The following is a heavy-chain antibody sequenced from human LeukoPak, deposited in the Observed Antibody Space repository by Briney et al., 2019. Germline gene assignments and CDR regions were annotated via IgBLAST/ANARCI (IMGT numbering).Heavy chain of an antibody. CDR2: IYNSEST. Sequence: SETLSLTCTVSGGSISSRSYYWGWIRQPPGKGLEWIGSIYNSESTYYNPSLKSRVTISVDTSKNQLSLKVSSVTAADTAVYYCASGEPRYSSRIVVGDNWGQGTLVTVSS. V-gene: IGHV4-39*07. CDR3: ASGEPRYSSRIVVGDN. D-gene: IGHD3-22*01. CDR1: GGSISSRSYY. J-gene: IGHJ4*02.